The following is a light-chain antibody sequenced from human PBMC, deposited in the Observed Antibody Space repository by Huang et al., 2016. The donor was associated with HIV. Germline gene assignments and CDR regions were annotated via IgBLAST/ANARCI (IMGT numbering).Light chain of an antibody. Sequence: DIQMTQSPSSLSASVGDRVTITCRASQSINSCLNWYQQKPGKVPKLLMYGASSLQSGVPSRFSGSGSGTDFTLTISSLQPEDFATYYCQQSYSTRWTFGQGTKVEIK. CDR2: GAS. J-gene: IGKJ1*01. CDR1: QSINSC. V-gene: IGKV1-39*01. CDR3: QQSYSTRWT.